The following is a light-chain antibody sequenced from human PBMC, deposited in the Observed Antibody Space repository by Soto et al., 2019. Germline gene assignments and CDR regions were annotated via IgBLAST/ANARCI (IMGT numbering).Light chain of an antibody. V-gene: IGKV1-39*01. CDR3: QRSYSVRT. J-gene: IGKJ1*01. CDR1: QSISNF. Sequence: DIQMTQSPSSLSASVGDRVTITCRASQSISNFLNWYQQKPGKAPKLLIYAASNLQSGVPSRFSGSGSGTDFTLTISSLQTEDFATYYCQRSYSVRTFGPGTKVDIK. CDR2: AAS.